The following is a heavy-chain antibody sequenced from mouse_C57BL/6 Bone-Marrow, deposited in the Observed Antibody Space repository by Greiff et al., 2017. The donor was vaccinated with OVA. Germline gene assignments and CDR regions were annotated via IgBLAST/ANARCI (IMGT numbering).Heavy chain of an antibody. V-gene: IGHV5-6*02. J-gene: IGHJ3*01. Sequence: EVKLVESGGDLVKPGGSLKLSCAASGFTFSSYGMSWVRQTPDKRLEWVATISSGGSYTYYPDNVKGRFTISRDNAKNTLYLQMSSLKSEDTAMYYCARRHYYGSSRFAYWGQGTLVTVSA. CDR1: GFTFSSYG. CDR3: ARRHYYGSSRFAY. D-gene: IGHD1-1*01. CDR2: ISSGGSYT.